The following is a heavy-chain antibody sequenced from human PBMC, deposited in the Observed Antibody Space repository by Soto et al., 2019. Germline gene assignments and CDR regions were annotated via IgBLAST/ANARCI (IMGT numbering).Heavy chain of an antibody. CDR3: ARGTYCSSTSCYWGMDI. Sequence: QVQLQQWGAGLLKPSEPLSLTCAVYGGSFSGYYWSWIRQPPGKGLEWMGEINHSGSTKYNPSLKSRVTISVDTSKNQFSLKLSSVTAADTAVYDCARGTYCSSTSCYWGMDIGGQGTTVTVSS. CDR2: INHSGST. V-gene: IGHV4-34*01. D-gene: IGHD2-2*01. CDR1: GGSFSGYY. J-gene: IGHJ6*02.